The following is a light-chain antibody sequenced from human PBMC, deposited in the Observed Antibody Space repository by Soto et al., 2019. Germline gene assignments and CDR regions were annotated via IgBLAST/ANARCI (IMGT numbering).Light chain of an antibody. CDR2: AAS. V-gene: IGKV1-6*01. CDR1: QGITNE. CDR3: LQDNSYPRT. J-gene: IGKJ1*01. Sequence: AIQMTQSPLSLSASVGDRVTITCRASQGITNELGWYQQKPGKAPKLLIYAASRLQSGVPSRFSGSGSGTDFTLSISSLQPEDFATYYCLQDNSYPRTFGPGTKVEI.